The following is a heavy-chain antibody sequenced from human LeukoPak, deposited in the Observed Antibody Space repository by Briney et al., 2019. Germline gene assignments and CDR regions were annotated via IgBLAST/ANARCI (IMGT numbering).Heavy chain of an antibody. J-gene: IGHJ4*02. CDR1: EFTFSSYW. CDR3: ARALSA. CDR2: IKQDGSEK. D-gene: IGHD3-3*01. Sequence: GGSLRLSCTASEFTFSSYWMSWVRQAPGKGLEWVANIKQDGSEKDYVDSVKGRFTISRDNAKNSVFLQMNSLRVEDTAIYYCARALSAWGQGTLVTVSS. V-gene: IGHV3-7*03.